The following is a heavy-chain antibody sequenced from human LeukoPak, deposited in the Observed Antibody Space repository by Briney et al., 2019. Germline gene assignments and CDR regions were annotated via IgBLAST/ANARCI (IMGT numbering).Heavy chain of an antibody. J-gene: IGHJ3*02. CDR2: INSDGSST. CDR1: GFTFSSYW. CDR3: ARPLRGALAPWELRQHDAFDI. V-gene: IGHV3-74*01. Sequence: PGGSLRLSCAASGFTFSSYWMHWVRQAPGKGLVWVSRINSDGSSTSYADSVKGRFTISRDNAKNSLYLQMNSLRAEDTAVYYCARPLRGALAPWELRQHDAFDIWGQGTMVTVSS. D-gene: IGHD1-26*01.